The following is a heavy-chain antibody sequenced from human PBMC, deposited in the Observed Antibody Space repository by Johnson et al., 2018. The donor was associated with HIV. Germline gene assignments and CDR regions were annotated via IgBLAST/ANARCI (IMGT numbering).Heavy chain of an antibody. CDR1: GFTFDDYG. V-gene: IGHV3-20*04. CDR3: AKCIWGSSLIDAFDI. D-gene: IGHD6-13*01. Sequence: VQLVESGGGVVRPGGSLRLSCAASGFTFDDYGMAWVRQAPGKGLEWVSGINWNGGSTYYADSVKGRFTISRDNSKNTLYLQMNSLRAEDTAVYYCAKCIWGSSLIDAFDIWGQGTMVTVSS. J-gene: IGHJ3*02. CDR2: INWNGGST.